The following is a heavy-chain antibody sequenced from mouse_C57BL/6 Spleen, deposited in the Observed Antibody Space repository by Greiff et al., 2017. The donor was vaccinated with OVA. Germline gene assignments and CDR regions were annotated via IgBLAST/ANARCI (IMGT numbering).Heavy chain of an antibody. Sequence: VQLQQPGAELVRPGSSVKLSCKASGYTFTSYWMDWVKQRPGQGLEWIGNIYPSDSETHYNQKFKDKATLTVDKSSSTAYMQLSSLTSEDSAVYYCARSYSNSWYFDVWGTGTTVTVSS. CDR1: GYTFTSYW. V-gene: IGHV1-61*01. CDR3: ARSYSNSWYFDV. CDR2: IYPSDSET. J-gene: IGHJ1*03. D-gene: IGHD2-5*01.